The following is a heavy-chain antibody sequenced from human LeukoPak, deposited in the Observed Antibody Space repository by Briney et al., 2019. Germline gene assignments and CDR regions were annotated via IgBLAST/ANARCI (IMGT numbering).Heavy chain of an antibody. Sequence: ASVKVSCKASGYTFTDYYLHWVRRAPGQGLEWMGWVNPNSGGTNYAQKFQARVTMTRDTSISTAYMELRRLRSDDTAVFYCARAGSVLGYCSGGACSIDYWGQGTLVTVSS. CDR1: GYTFTDYY. CDR3: ARAGSVLGYCSGGACSIDY. V-gene: IGHV1-2*02. J-gene: IGHJ4*02. D-gene: IGHD2-15*01. CDR2: VNPNSGGT.